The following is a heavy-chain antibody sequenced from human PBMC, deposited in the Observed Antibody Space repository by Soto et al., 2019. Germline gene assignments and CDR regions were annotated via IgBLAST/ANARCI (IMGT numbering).Heavy chain of an antibody. CDR1: GGSFSGYY. V-gene: IGHV4-34*01. J-gene: IGHJ3*02. CDR3: ARESGLRGRSRTSCYAIYAFDI. CDR2: INHSGST. D-gene: IGHD2-2*01. Sequence: QVQLQQWGAGLLKPSETLSLTCAVYGGSFSGYYWSWILQPPGKGLEWIGEINHSGSTNYNPSLKSRVTISVDTSKNQFSLKLTSVTAVDSAVYFCARESGLRGRSRTSCYAIYAFDICVHGTMVTVSS.